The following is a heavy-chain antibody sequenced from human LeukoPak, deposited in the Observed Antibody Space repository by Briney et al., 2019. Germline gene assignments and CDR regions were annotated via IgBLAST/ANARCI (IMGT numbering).Heavy chain of an antibody. Sequence: GGSLRLSCAASGFTFSSYAMHWVRQAPGKGLEWVAVISYDGSNKYYADSVKGRFTISRDNSKNTLYLQMNSLRAEDTAVYYCARGGDAVEMATAPPDYWGQGTLVTVSS. CDR1: GFTFSSYA. J-gene: IGHJ4*02. D-gene: IGHD5-24*01. CDR2: ISYDGSNK. CDR3: ARGGDAVEMATAPPDY. V-gene: IGHV3-30*04.